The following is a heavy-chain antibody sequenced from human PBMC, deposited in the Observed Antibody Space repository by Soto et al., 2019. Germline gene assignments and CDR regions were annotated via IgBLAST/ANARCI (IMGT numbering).Heavy chain of an antibody. CDR2: MKQDGSEK. D-gene: IGHD3-10*01. J-gene: IGHJ5*02. CDR1: GFTFSSYW. V-gene: IGHV3-7*01. CDR3: ARGITDNWFDP. Sequence: PGGSLRLSCAASGFTFSSYWMSWVRQAPGKGLEWVANMKQDGSEKYYVDSVKGRFTISRDNAKNSLYLQMNSLRAEDTAVYYCARGITDNWFDPWGQGTLVTVSS.